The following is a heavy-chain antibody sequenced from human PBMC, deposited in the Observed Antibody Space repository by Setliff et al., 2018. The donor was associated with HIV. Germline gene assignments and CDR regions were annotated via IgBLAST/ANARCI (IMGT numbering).Heavy chain of an antibody. CDR1: GFTFDDYS. V-gene: IGHV3-21*01. Sequence: GGSLRLSCAASGFTFDDYSMNWVRQAPGKGLEWVSSISSSGSFIHYADSVKGRFTISRDNAKNSLYLQMKSLRAEDTAVYYCARDLLTYYYSGGYGGLDYWGRGTLVTVSS. J-gene: IGHJ4*02. CDR2: ISSSGSFI. D-gene: IGHD3-22*01. CDR3: ARDLLTYYYSGGYGGLDY.